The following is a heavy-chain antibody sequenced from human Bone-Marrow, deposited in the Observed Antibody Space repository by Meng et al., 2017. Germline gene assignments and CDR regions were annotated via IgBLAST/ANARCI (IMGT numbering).Heavy chain of an antibody. CDR2: INPNSGGT. CDR3: ARDEDISAAGKLFGDY. D-gene: IGHD6-13*01. Sequence: ASVKVSCKASGYTFTGHYMHRVRQAPGQGLEWMGWINPNSGGTNYAQKFQGRVTMTRDTSISTAYMELSRLRSDDTAVYYCARDEDISAAGKLFGDYWGQGTLVTVSS. V-gene: IGHV1-2*02. CDR1: GYTFTGHY. J-gene: IGHJ4*02.